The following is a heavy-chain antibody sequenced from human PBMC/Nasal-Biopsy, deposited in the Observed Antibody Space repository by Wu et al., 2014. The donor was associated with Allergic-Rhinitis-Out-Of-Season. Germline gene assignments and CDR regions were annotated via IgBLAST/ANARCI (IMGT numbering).Heavy chain of an antibody. J-gene: IGHJ4*02. D-gene: IGHD1-26*01. V-gene: IGHV4-61*01. Sequence: TLSLTCTVSGDSIVSGVSTGSYYWSWIRQPPEKGLEWIGYVHQSGSTTYNPSLKRRVFISVDSSRNRFSLQLTSVTAADTAVYFCATQLGNYFDTWGQGALVTVSS. CDR1: GDSIVSGVSTGSYY. CDR3: ATQLGNYFDT. CDR2: VHQSGST.